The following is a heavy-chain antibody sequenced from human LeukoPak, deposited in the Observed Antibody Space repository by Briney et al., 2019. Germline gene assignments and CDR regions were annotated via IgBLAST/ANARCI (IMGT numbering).Heavy chain of an antibody. D-gene: IGHD2-2*01. J-gene: IGHJ4*02. V-gene: IGHV3-48*01. CDR1: GFTFSDYS. CDR3: ARDTKYAFDN. CDR2: VGISSGNT. Sequence: PGGSLRLSCAASGFTFSDYSMNWVRQAPGKGLEWISYVGISSGNTKYAHSVKGRFTISGDKAKNSLYLQMNSLRVEDTAVYYCARDTKYAFDNWGQGTLVTVSS.